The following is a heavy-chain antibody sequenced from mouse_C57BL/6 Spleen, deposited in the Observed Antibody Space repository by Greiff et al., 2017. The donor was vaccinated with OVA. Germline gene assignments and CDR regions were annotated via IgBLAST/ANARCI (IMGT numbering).Heavy chain of an antibody. CDR1: GFTFSSYA. D-gene: IGHD2-5*01. CDR3: TRARSNYYAMDY. CDR2: ISSGGDYI. J-gene: IGHJ4*01. Sequence: EVKLMESGEGLVKPGGSLKLSCAASGFTFSSYAMSWVRQTPEKRLEWVAYISSGGDYIYYADTVKGRFTISRDNARNTLYLQMSSLKSEDTAMYYCTRARSNYYAMDYWGQGTSVTVSS. V-gene: IGHV5-9-1*02.